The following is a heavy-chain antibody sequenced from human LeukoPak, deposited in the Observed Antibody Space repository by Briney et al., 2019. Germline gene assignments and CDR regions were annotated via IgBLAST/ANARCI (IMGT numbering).Heavy chain of an antibody. CDR2: INHSGST. V-gene: IGHV4-34*01. D-gene: IGHD1-26*01. CDR1: GGSFSGYY. CDR3: ARGGVGATRASHY. J-gene: IGHJ4*02. Sequence: SETLSLTCAVYGGSFSGYYWSWIRHPPGKGLEWIGEINHSGSTNYNPSLKSRVTISVDTSKYQFSLKLSSVTAADTAVYYCARGGVGATRASHYWGQGTLVTVSS.